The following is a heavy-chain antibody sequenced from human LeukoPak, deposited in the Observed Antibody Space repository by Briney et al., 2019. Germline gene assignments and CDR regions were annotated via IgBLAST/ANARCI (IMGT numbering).Heavy chain of an antibody. CDR1: GASISIYY. D-gene: IGHD5-18*01. CDR3: ARDRGYSYGYWYFDL. J-gene: IGHJ2*01. Sequence: SETLSLTCTVSGASISIYYWSWIRQPAGKGLEWIGRIYTSGSGNYSPSLKSRVTMSVDTSKNQSSLKLSSVTAADTAVYYCARDRGYSYGYWYFDLWGRGTRVTVSS. CDR2: IYTSGSG. V-gene: IGHV4-4*07.